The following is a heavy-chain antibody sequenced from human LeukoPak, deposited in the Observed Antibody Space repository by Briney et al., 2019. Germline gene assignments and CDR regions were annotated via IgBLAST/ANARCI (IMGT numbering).Heavy chain of an antibody. CDR1: GGSISSYY. D-gene: IGHD2-2*02. V-gene: IGHV4-4*07. J-gene: IGHJ5*02. CDR2: IYTSGST. CDR3: AREVKYCSSTSCYMVDWFDP. Sequence: SETLSLTCTVSGGSISSYYWSWIRQPAGKGLEWIGRIYTSGSTNYNPSLKSRVTMSVDTSENQFSLKLSSVTAADTAVYYCAREVKYCSSTSCYMVDWFDPWGQGTLVTVSS.